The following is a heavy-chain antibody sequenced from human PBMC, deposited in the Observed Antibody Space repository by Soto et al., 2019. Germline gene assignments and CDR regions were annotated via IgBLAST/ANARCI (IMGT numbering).Heavy chain of an antibody. J-gene: IGHJ6*02. CDR1: GYSFTSYW. Sequence: GESLKISCKGSGYSFTSYWISWVRQMPGKGLEWVGRIDPSDSYTNYSPSFQGHVTISADKSISTAYLQWSSLKASDTAMYYCARRDISHYGMDVWGQGTPVTVSS. CDR2: IDPSDSYT. D-gene: IGHD3-9*01. V-gene: IGHV5-10-1*01. CDR3: ARRDISHYGMDV.